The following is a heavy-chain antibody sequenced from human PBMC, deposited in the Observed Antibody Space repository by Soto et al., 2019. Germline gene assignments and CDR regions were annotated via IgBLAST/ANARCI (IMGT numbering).Heavy chain of an antibody. Sequence: QVQLVQSGAEVKKPGSSVKVSCKASGGNFNDYIISWVRQAPGQGPEWMGAIIPMFSTSNYAQKFPGRVTITADESTSTAYMELRSLRSEDTAIYFCARDADTAMVTNWFDTWGQGTLVTVSP. J-gene: IGHJ5*02. CDR1: GGNFNDYI. D-gene: IGHD5-18*01. CDR2: IIPMFSTS. V-gene: IGHV1-69*12. CDR3: ARDADTAMVTNWFDT.